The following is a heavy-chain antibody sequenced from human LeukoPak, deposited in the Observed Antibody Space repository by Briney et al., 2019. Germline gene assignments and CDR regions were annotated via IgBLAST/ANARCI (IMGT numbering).Heavy chain of an antibody. V-gene: IGHV1-69*01. CDR3: ARDLVVPAAMGTHDAFDI. CDR1: GGAFCSDA. Sequence: SVKGSCTASGGAFCSDAISGVRHTPREGVECGGGIIPIFGTANNAQTFQGRVTITPDESTSTAYMELSSLRSEDTAVYSCARDLVVPAAMGTHDAFDIWGQGTMVTVSS. D-gene: IGHD2-2*01. CDR2: IIPIFGTA. J-gene: IGHJ3*02.